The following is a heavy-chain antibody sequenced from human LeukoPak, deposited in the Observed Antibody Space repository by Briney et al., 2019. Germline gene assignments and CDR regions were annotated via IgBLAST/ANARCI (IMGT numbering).Heavy chain of an antibody. CDR3: ARAWEYYYDSSGYRGYFDY. D-gene: IGHD3-22*01. Sequence: GGSLRLSCAASGFTFSSYSMNWVRQAPGKGLEWVSSISSSSSYIYYADSVKGRFTISRDNAKNSLYLQMNSLRAEDTAVYYCARAWEYYYDSSGYRGYFDYWGQGTLVTVSS. J-gene: IGHJ4*02. V-gene: IGHV3-21*01. CDR1: GFTFSSYS. CDR2: ISSSSSYI.